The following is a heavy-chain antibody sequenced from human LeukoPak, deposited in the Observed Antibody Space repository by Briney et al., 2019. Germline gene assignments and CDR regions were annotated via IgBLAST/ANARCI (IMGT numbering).Heavy chain of an antibody. J-gene: IGHJ4*02. V-gene: IGHV3-13*01. D-gene: IGHD5-18*01. CDR1: GFTLGGHD. Sequence: GGSLRLSCTTSGFTLGGHDMHWVRQTTGDGLEWVAAVSAGHHAFYAGSVKGRFTVSREDAKNSLYLQMNSLRAGDTAVYYCVREARGYHYTYFDYWGQGSLVTVSS. CDR2: VSAGHHA. CDR3: VREARGYHYTYFDY.